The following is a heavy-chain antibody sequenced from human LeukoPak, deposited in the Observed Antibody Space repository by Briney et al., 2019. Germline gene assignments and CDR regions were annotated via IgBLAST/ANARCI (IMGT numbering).Heavy chain of an antibody. D-gene: IGHD6-6*01. V-gene: IGHV4-30-2*01. J-gene: IGHJ3*02. CDR1: GGSISSGGYY. CDR3: ARDLRVEYGSSSDAFDI. Sequence: SETLSLTCTVSGGSISSGGYYWSWIRQPPGKGLEWIGYIYHSGSTYYNPSLKSRVTISVDRSKNQFSLKLSSVTAADTAVYYCARDLRVEYGSSSDAFDIWGQGTMVTVSS. CDR2: IYHSGST.